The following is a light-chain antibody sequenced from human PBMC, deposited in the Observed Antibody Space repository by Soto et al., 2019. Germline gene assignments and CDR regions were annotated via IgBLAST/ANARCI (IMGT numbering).Light chain of an antibody. CDR1: QGISNY. Sequence: DIQMTQSPSSLSASVGDRVTITCRASQGISNYLAWYQQKPGKVPKLLIYAASTLQSGVPSRFSGSGSGTDFTLTISSLQPEDVATYYCNKYNSAPPFTCGPGTKVDIK. CDR3: NKYNSAPPFT. V-gene: IGKV1-27*01. J-gene: IGKJ3*01. CDR2: AAS.